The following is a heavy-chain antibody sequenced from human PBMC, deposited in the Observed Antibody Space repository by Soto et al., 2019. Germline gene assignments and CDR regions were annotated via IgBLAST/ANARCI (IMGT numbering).Heavy chain of an antibody. CDR3: ATGITIFGVLYYYGMDV. D-gene: IGHD3-3*01. CDR1: GYTLTELP. V-gene: IGHV1-24*01. Sequence: ASVKVSCKVSGYTLTELPMHWVRQAPGKGLEWMGGFDPEDGETIYAQKFQGRVTMTEDTSTDTAYMELSSLRSEDTAVYYCATGITIFGVLYYYGMDVWGQGTTVTVSS. CDR2: FDPEDGET. J-gene: IGHJ6*02.